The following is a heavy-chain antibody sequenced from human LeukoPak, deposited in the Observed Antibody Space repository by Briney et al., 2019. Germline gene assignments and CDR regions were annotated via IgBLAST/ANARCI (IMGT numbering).Heavy chain of an antibody. CDR3: AREGYDFWSGYPTTAYGMDV. D-gene: IGHD3-3*01. CDR1: GGSISSYY. J-gene: IGHJ6*02. V-gene: IGHV4-59*01. Sequence: SETLSLTCTVSGGSISSYYWSWIRQPPGKGLEWIGYIYYSGSTNYNPPLKSRVTISVDTSKNQFSLKLSSVTAADTAVYYCAREGYDFWSGYPTTAYGMDVWGQGTTVTVSS. CDR2: IYYSGST.